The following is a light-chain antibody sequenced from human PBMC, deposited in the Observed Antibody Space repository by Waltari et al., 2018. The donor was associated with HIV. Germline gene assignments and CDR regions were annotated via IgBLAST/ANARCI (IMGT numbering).Light chain of an antibody. CDR2: QNT. CDR1: KLGDNY. Sequence: SFGLTQSPSVSVSPGQPATTTCPGDKLGDNYACWYQQKPGQSPMLVIYQNTKRPSGIPERFSGSNSGNTATLTISGTQAMDEADYYCQTWDSTSAYVFGTGTKVTVL. CDR3: QTWDSTSAYV. J-gene: IGLJ1*01. V-gene: IGLV3-1*01.